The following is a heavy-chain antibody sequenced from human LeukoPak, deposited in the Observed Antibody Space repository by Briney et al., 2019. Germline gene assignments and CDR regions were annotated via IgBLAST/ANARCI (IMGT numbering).Heavy chain of an antibody. Sequence: PSGTLSLTCAVSGGSISSSNWWSWVRQPPGKGLEWIGEIYHSGSTNYNPSLKSRVTISVDKSKNQFSLKLSSVTAADTAVYYCARHIKWGLGFCSGGTCYSDFWGPGTLVTVS. V-gene: IGHV4-4*02. CDR3: ARHIKWGLGFCSGGTCYSDF. CDR2: IYHSGST. J-gene: IGHJ4*02. D-gene: IGHD2-15*01. CDR1: GGSISSSNW.